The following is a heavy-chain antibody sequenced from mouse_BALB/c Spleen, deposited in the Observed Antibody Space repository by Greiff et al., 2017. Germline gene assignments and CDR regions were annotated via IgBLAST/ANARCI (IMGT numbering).Heavy chain of an antibody. CDR1: GYAFSSYW. D-gene: IGHD1-1*01. J-gene: IGHJ3*01. V-gene: IGHV1-80*01. CDR3: AIGSLPSWFAY. CDR2: IYPGDGDT. Sequence: QVQLQQSGAELVRPGSSVKISCKASGYAFSSYWMNWVKQRPGQGLEWIGQIYPGDGDTNYNGKFKGKATLTADKSSSTAYMQLSSLTSEDSAVYFCAIGSLPSWFAYWGQGTLVTVS.